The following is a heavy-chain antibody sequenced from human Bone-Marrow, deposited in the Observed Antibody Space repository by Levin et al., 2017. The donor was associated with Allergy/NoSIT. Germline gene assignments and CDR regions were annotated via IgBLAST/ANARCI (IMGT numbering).Heavy chain of an antibody. V-gene: IGHV1-69*13. Sequence: ASVKVSCRASGGSFSSYALSWVRQAPGPRLEWLGGIIPYLATPHYAQRFQGRVTVTADESTSTVYMELHSLTSDDTAVYYCTREGSGRYRGVYWGQGTLITVSS. J-gene: IGHJ4*02. CDR3: TREGSGRYRGVY. D-gene: IGHD6-19*01. CDR1: GGSFSSYA. CDR2: IIPYLATP.